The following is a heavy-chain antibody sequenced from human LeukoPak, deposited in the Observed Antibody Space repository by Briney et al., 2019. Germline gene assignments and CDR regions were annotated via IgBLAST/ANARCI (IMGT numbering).Heavy chain of an antibody. CDR3: ARLTVTTYGMDV. CDR2: IYPRDSDT. Sequence: KPGESNEITCKGSGYSFTSYWIGWVRQMPGKGLEWMGIIYPRDSDTRYSPSFQGQVTISADKSISTAYLQWSSLKASDTAMYYCARLTVTTYGMDVWGNGTPATVSS. CDR1: GYSFTSYW. J-gene: IGHJ6*04. D-gene: IGHD4-11*01. V-gene: IGHV5-51*01.